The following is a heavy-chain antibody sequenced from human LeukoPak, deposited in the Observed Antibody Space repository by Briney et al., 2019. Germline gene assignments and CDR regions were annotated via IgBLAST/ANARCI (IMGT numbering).Heavy chain of an antibody. J-gene: IGHJ4*02. CDR2: ISYDGSNE. CDR1: GFTFSSYG. D-gene: IGHD3-10*01. CDR3: VRETGSAVGSTDFDY. V-gene: IGHV3-30*03. Sequence: GGSLRLSCAASGFTFSSYGMHWVRQAPGKGLEWVALISYDGSNEYYADSVKGRFTISRDNSKNTLYLQMNSLRAEDTAVYYCVRETGSAVGSTDFDYWGQGTLVTVSS.